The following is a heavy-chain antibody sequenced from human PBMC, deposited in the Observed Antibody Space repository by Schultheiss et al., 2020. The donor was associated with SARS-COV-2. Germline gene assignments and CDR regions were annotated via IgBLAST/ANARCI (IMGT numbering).Heavy chain of an antibody. V-gene: IGHV1-2*02. CDR3: ARVSRSGYEPSHGFDY. D-gene: IGHD3-10*01. CDR2: INPNSGGT. J-gene: IGHJ4*02. Sequence: ASVKVSCKASGYTFTDYYMHWVRQAPGQGLEWMGWINPNSGGTNYAQKFQGRVTMTRDTSISTAYMELSRLRSDDTAVYYCARVSRSGYEPSHGFDYWGQGTLVTVSS. CDR1: GYTFTDYY.